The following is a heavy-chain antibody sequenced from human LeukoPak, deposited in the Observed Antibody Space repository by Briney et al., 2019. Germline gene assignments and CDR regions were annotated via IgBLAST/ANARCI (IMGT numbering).Heavy chain of an antibody. CDR2: IYSGGST. CDR1: GFTFSHAW. J-gene: IGHJ4*02. V-gene: IGHV3-53*01. CDR3: ARDVYDSSGYYSGY. D-gene: IGHD3-22*01. Sequence: GGSLRLSCGGSGFTFSHAWMSWVRQAPGKGLEWVSVIYSGGSTYYADSVKGRFTISRDNSKNTLYLQMNSLRAEDTAVYYCARDVYDSSGYYSGYWGQGTLVTVSS.